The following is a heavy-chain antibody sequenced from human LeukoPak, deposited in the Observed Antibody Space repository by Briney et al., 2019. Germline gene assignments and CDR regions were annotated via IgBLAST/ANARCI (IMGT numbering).Heavy chain of an antibody. J-gene: IGHJ4*02. D-gene: IGHD3-16*01. CDR2: IHPGDSLT. CDR3: AKIDYYAGEY. Sequence: GESLKISCKGFGYTFANYWIGWVRQMAGRDLEWMGIIHPGDSLTSYSPSLEGHVTISADKSINTPYLQWRSLKASDTAMYYCAKIDYYAGEYWGQGTLVTVSS. V-gene: IGHV5-51*01. CDR1: GYTFANYW.